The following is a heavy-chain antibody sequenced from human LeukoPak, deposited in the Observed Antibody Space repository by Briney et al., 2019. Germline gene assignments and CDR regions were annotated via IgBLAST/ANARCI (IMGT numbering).Heavy chain of an antibody. Sequence: SETLSLTCTVSGGSMSGRTDYWVWIRQPPGKPLEWIGSIYFSGSTHYSPSLKSRLTMSVDTPKKQFSLKLSSVTAADTAVYYCARGEYCGGDCYWVFDYWGQGTLVTVSS. CDR1: GGSMSGRTDY. CDR2: IYFSGST. D-gene: IGHD2-21*02. CDR3: ARGEYCGGDCYWVFDY. J-gene: IGHJ4*02. V-gene: IGHV4-39*01.